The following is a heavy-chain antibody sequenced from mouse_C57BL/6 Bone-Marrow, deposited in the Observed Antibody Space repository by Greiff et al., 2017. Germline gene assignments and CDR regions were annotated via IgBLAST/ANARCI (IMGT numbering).Heavy chain of an antibody. J-gene: IGHJ3*01. CDR3: ARGCAF. V-gene: IGHV1-7*01. CDR2: INPSSGYT. CDR1: GYTFTSYW. Sequence: VQLVESGAELVKPGASVKLSCKASGYTFTSYWMHWVKQRPGQGLEWIGDINPSSGYTKYNQKFKAKATFTADKSSSTAYMRLSSLTYEGSAVYYCARGCAFWGGGTLITVT.